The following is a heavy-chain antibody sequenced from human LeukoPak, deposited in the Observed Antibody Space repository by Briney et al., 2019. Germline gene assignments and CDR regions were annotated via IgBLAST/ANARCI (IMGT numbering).Heavy chain of an antibody. J-gene: IGHJ3*02. CDR3: ARNHYDYVSGAFDI. CDR1: GGSISSYY. D-gene: IGHD3-16*01. Sequence: SETLSLTCTVSGGSISSYYWSWIRQPPGKGLEWIGYIYYSRSTNYNPSLKSRVTISVDTSKNQFSLKLSSVTAADTAVYYCARNHYDYVSGAFDIWGQGTMVTVSS. V-gene: IGHV4-59*08. CDR2: IYYSRST.